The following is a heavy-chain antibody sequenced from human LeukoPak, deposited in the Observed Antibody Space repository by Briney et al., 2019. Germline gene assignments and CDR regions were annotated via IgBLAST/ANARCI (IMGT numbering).Heavy chain of an antibody. CDR3: ARMSYSSSSGNYYYMDV. CDR1: GFTVSNNY. V-gene: IGHV3-53*01. D-gene: IGHD6-6*01. CDR2: IYSGGST. J-gene: IGHJ6*03. Sequence: GGSLRLSCAASGFTVSNNYMNWVRQAPGKGLEWVSLIYSGGSTYYADSVKGRFTISRDNSKNTLYLQMNSLRAEDTAVYYCARMSYSSSSGNYYYMDVWGKGTTVTVSS.